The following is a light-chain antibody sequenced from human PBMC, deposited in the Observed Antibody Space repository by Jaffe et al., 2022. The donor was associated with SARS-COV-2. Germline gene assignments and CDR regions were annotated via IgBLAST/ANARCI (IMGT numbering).Light chain of an antibody. CDR3: NSYTRSSRV. Sequence: QSALTQPASVSGSPGQSITISCTGTSSDVGDYNYISWYQHHPGKAPKLIIYDVSNRPSGVSDRFSGSKSGNTASLTISGLQAEDEADYYCNSYTRSSRVFGGGTKLTVL. CDR2: DVS. V-gene: IGLV2-14*03. J-gene: IGLJ2*01. CDR1: SSDVGDYNY.